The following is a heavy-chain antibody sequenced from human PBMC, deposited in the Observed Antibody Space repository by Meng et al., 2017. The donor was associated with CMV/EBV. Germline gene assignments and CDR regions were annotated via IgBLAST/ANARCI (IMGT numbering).Heavy chain of an antibody. V-gene: IGHV3-9*01. CDR2: ISWNSGSI. Sequence: SLKISCAASGFTFDDYAMHWVRQAPGKGLEWVSGISWNSGSIGYADSVKGRFTISRDNAKNSLYLQMNSLRAEDTALYYCAKDAVGATDLYYFDYWGQGTLVTVSS. D-gene: IGHD1-26*01. CDR1: GFTFDDYA. CDR3: AKDAVGATDLYYFDY. J-gene: IGHJ4*02.